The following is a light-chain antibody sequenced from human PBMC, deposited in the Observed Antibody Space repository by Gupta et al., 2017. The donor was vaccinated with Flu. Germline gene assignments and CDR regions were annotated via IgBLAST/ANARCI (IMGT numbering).Light chain of an antibody. CDR3: SSYTSSDTFV. J-gene: IGLJ1*01. V-gene: IGLV2-18*02. CDR1: SSDVGTYNR. CDR2: EVS. Sequence: QSALTQPPSVSGSPGQSVTISCTGTSSDVGTYNRVSWYQQSPGTAPKLMIYEVSNRPSEVPARFSESKSGNTASLTISVRQGEDAADYYCSSYTSSDTFVFGTGTKVTVL.